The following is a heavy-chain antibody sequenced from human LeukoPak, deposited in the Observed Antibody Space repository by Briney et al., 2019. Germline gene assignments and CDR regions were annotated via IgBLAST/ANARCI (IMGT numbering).Heavy chain of an antibody. J-gene: IGHJ4*02. Sequence: GGSLRLSCAASGFTFSSYGMHWVRQAPGKGLEWVAVISYDGSNKYYADSVKGRFTISRDNSKNTLYLQMNSLRAEDTAVYYCAKDRAIFRGYSYDPLDYWGQGTLVTVSS. V-gene: IGHV3-30*18. CDR1: GFTFSSYG. D-gene: IGHD5-18*01. CDR3: AKDRAIFRGYSYDPLDY. CDR2: ISYDGSNK.